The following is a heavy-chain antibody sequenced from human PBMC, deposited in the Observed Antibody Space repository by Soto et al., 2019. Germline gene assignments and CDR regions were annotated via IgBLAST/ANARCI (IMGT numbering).Heavy chain of an antibody. D-gene: IGHD3-22*01. J-gene: IGHJ4*02. V-gene: IGHV3-15*07. CDR1: GFTFSNAW. Sequence: EVQLVESGGGLVKPGGSLRLSCAASGFTFSNAWMNWVRQAPGKGLEWVGRIKSKTDGGTTDYAAPVKGRFTNSRDDSKNTLYLQMNSLKTEDTAVYYCTTDYYDSSGYYYHLPVWGQGTLVTVSS. CDR2: IKSKTDGGTT. CDR3: TTDYYDSSGYYYHLPV.